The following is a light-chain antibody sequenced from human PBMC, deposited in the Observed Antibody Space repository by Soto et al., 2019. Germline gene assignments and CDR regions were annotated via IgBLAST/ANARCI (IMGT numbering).Light chain of an antibody. CDR2: GAS. CDR3: QQYNNWPPIT. Sequence: EIVMTQSPATLSVSPGERATLSCGTSQSVSSNLAWYQQKPGQAPRLLIYGASTRATGIPARFSGSGSGTEFTLTITSLQSEDFAVYYCQQYNNWPPITFGQGTRLEIK. V-gene: IGKV3-15*01. CDR1: QSVSSN. J-gene: IGKJ5*01.